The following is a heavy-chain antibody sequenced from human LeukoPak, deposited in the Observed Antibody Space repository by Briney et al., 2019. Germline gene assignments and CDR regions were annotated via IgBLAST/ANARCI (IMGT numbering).Heavy chain of an antibody. V-gene: IGHV3-23*01. D-gene: IGHD1-1*01. CDR2: ISGSGGST. CDR1: GFTFSSYA. CDR3: ARRPGLERYHFDY. Sequence: GGSLRLCCAASGFTFSSYAISWVRQAPGKGLQWVSTISGSGGSTYYADSVKGRFTISRDNSKNTLYLQMNSLRAEDTAVYYCARRPGLERYHFDYWGQGTLVTVSS. J-gene: IGHJ4*02.